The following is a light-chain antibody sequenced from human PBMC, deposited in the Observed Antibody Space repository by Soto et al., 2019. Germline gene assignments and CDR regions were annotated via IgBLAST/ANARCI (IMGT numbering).Light chain of an antibody. CDR3: ISYTDRQSYV. Sequence: QSALTQPASVSGSPGQSITISCSGTSSDIGSYNHVAWYQQFPGKSPKLIIYVVSDRPSGVSDRFSGSKSGISASLTISGLQTEDEADYYCISYTDRQSYVFGTGTKVTVL. V-gene: IGLV2-14*03. CDR1: SSDIGSYNH. J-gene: IGLJ1*01. CDR2: VVS.